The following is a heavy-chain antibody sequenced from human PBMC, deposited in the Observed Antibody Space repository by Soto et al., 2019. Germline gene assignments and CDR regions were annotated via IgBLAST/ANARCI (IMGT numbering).Heavy chain of an antibody. Sequence: ASVKVSCKASGYTFTSYGISWVRQAPGQGLEWMGWISAYNGNTNYAQKFQERVTITTDTSTSTAYMELSSLRSEDTSVYYCAAWGYYDSSGTYGMDVWGQGTTVTVSS. CDR2: ISAYNGNT. CDR1: GYTFTSYG. CDR3: AAWGYYDSSGTYGMDV. J-gene: IGHJ6*02. D-gene: IGHD3-22*01. V-gene: IGHV1-18*01.